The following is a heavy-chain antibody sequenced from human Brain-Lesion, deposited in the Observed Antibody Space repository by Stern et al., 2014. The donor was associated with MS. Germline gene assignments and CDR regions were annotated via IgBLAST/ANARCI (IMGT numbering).Heavy chain of an antibody. D-gene: IGHD1-26*01. J-gene: IGHJ4*02. CDR1: GYTLTELS. Sequence: QVQLLQPGAEVKKPGASVKVSCKVSGYTLTELSMHWVRQAPRKGLEWMGGFDPEDGKTIYAKKFQGRVTMHEDTSTDTAYMELSSLRSEDTAGYYCATLSPGAGGNYYRHFDYWGQGTLVTVSS. CDR3: ATLSPGAGGNYYRHFDY. V-gene: IGHV1-24*01. CDR2: FDPEDGKT.